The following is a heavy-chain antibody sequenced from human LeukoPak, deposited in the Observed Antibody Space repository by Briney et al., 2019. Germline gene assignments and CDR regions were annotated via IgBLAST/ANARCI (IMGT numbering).Heavy chain of an antibody. V-gene: IGHV4-31*03. CDR1: GGSISSGGYY. J-gene: IGHJ6*03. CDR3: ARVPNSSSGYLYYYYYIDV. CDR2: IYYSGST. D-gene: IGHD3-22*01. Sequence: SETLSLTCTVSGGSISSGGYYWSWIRQHPGKGLEWIGYIYYSGSTYYNPSLKSRVTISVDTSKNQFSLKLSSVTAADTAVYYCARVPNSSSGYLYYYYYIDVWGKGTTVTVSS.